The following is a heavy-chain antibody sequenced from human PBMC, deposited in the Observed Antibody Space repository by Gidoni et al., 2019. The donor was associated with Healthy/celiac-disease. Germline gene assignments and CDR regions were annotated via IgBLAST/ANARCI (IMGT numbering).Heavy chain of an antibody. Sequence: QVQLVQSGAEVKKPGASVKVSCKASGYTFTGYYMHWVRQAPGQGLEWMGWINHNRGSKNYARKFQGRVTMTRDTSISTAYMELSRLRSDDTAVYYCASGCSGGSCYSRYYYYMDVWGKGTTVTVSS. CDR3: ASGCSGGSCYSRYYYYMDV. D-gene: IGHD2-15*01. CDR2: INHNRGSK. CDR1: GYTFTGYY. V-gene: IGHV1-2*02. J-gene: IGHJ6*03.